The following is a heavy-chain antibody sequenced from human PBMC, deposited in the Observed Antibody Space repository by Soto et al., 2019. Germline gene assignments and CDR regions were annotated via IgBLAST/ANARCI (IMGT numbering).Heavy chain of an antibody. CDR3: SGSYSYYGMDV. J-gene: IGHJ6*02. V-gene: IGHV1-3*05. CDR2: INAGNGNT. D-gene: IGHD3-10*01. CDR1: GYTFTSYA. Sequence: QVQLVQSGAGEKKPGASVKVSCKASGYTFTSYAMHWVRQAPGQRLEWMGWINAGNGNTKYSQKFQGRVTITRDTSASTAYMELSSLRSEDTAVYYCSGSYSYYGMDVWGQGTTVTVSS.